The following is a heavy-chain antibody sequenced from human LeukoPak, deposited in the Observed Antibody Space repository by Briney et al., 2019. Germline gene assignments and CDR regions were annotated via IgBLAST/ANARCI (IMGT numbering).Heavy chain of an antibody. J-gene: IGHJ4*02. CDR2: IWYDGSNK. V-gene: IGHV3-33*01. D-gene: IGHD3-22*01. CDR3: ARDPYYYGSSGHQLDY. CDR1: GFTFSSYG. Sequence: PGGSLRLSCAASGFTFSSYGMHWVRQAPGKGLAWVAVIWYDGSNKYYADSVKGRFTISRDNSKNTLYLQMNSLRAEDTAVYYCARDPYYYGSSGHQLDYWGQGTLVTVSS.